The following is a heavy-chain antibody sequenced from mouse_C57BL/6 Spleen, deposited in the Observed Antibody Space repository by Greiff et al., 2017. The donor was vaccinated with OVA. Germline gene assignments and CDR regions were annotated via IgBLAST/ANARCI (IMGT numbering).Heavy chain of an antibody. J-gene: IGHJ3*01. CDR2: IHPSDSDT. V-gene: IGHV1-74*01. CDR1: GYTFTSYW. Sequence: QVQLKQPGAELVKPGASVKVSCKASGYTFTSYWMHWVKQRPGQGLEWIGRIHPSDSDTNYNQKFKGKATLTVDKSSSTAYMQLSSLTSEDSAVYYCAIWDDYAWFAYWGQGTLVTVSA. D-gene: IGHD2-4*01. CDR3: AIWDDYAWFAY.